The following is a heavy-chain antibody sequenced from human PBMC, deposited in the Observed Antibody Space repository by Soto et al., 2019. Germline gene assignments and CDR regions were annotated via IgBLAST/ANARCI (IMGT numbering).Heavy chain of an antibody. CDR2: IIPIFGTA. Sequence: ASXKVSCKASGGTFSSYAISWVRQAPGQGLEWMGGIIPIFGTANYAQKFQGRVTITADESTSTAYMELSSLRSEDTAVYYCARAVVVPAAIGVGYYYYGMDVWGQGTTVTVSS. V-gene: IGHV1-69*13. D-gene: IGHD2-2*01. CDR1: GGTFSSYA. J-gene: IGHJ6*02. CDR3: ARAVVVPAAIGVGYYYYGMDV.